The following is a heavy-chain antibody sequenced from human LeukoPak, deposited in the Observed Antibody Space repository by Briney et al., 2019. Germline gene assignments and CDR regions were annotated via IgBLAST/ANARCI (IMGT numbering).Heavy chain of an antibody. CDR1: GGSITSSSHY. CDR2: IYYSGDS. D-gene: IGHD2-2*01. V-gene: IGHV4-39*01. J-gene: IGHJ3*02. Sequence: SSETLSLTCTVSGGSITSSSHYWGCIRQPPGKGLEWIGSIYYSGDSYYNPSLKSRVTTSVDTSKGQFSLRLSSVTAADTAVYSCARHGNIVVLPATSKAFDIWGQGTMVTVSS. CDR3: ARHGNIVVLPATSKAFDI.